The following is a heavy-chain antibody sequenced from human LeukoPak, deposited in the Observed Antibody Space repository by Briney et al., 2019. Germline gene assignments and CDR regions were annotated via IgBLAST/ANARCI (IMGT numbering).Heavy chain of an antibody. CDR2: ISAYNGNT. D-gene: IGHD3-22*01. Sequence: ASVKVSCKASGYTFTSYGISWVRQAPGQGLEWMGWISAYNGNTNYAQKLQGRVTMTTDTSTSTAYMELRSLGSDDTAVYYCARVGPYYYDSSGYSSFDYWGQGTLVTVSS. CDR1: GYTFTSYG. CDR3: ARVGPYYYDSSGYSSFDY. J-gene: IGHJ4*02. V-gene: IGHV1-18*01.